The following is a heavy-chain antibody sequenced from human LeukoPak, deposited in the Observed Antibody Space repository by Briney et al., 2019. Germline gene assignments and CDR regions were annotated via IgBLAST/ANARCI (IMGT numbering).Heavy chain of an antibody. D-gene: IGHD3-22*01. J-gene: IGHJ4*02. CDR2: IWYDGSNK. CDR1: GFTFSSYS. CDR3: ARGTYYYDSSGYYSDY. V-gene: IGHV3-33*08. Sequence: GGSLRLSCAASGFTFSSYSMTWVRQAPGKGLEWVAVIWYDGSNKYYADSVKGRFTISRDNSKNTLYLQMNSLRAEDTAVYYCARGTYYYDSSGYYSDYWGQGTLVTVSS.